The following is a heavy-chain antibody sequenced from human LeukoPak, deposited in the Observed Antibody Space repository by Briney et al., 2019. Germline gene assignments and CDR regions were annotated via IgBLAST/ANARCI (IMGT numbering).Heavy chain of an antibody. CDR2: IYYSGST. V-gene: IGHV4-39*01. CDR1: GGSISSSSYY. CDR3: ARHGTAAGNYYYYYYGMDV. D-gene: IGHD6-13*01. J-gene: IGHJ6*02. Sequence: SETLSLTCTVSGGSISSSSYYWGWIRQPPGKGLEWIGSIYYSGSTYYNPSLKSRVTISVGTSKNQFSLKLSSVTAADTAVYYCARHGTAAGNYYYYYYGMDVWGQGTTVTVSS.